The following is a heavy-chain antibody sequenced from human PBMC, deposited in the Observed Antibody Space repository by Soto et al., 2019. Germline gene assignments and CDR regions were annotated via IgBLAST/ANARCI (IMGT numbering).Heavy chain of an antibody. CDR3: TRASSLDFDF. Sequence: GGSLRLSCTTSGFTFGDYALSWVRQAPGKGLEWVGFIRRNAYGGTTDYAASVKGRFTISRDDSKSIAYQQMNSLRTEDTALYYCTRASSLDFDFWGQGTLVTVSS. CDR2: IRRNAYGGTT. V-gene: IGHV3-49*04. CDR1: GFTFGDYA. D-gene: IGHD3-16*01. J-gene: IGHJ4*02.